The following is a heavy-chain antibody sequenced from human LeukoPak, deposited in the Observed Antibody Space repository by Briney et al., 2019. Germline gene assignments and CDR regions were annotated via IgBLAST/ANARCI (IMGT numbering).Heavy chain of an antibody. Sequence: SETLSLACAVYGGSFSGYYWSWIRQPPGKGLEWIGEINHSGSTNYNPSLKSRVTISVDTSKNQFSLKLSSVTAADTAVYYCARNIVGATPFDYWGRGTLVTVSS. J-gene: IGHJ4*02. CDR1: GGSFSGYY. V-gene: IGHV4-34*01. CDR3: ARNIVGATPFDY. D-gene: IGHD1-26*01. CDR2: INHSGST.